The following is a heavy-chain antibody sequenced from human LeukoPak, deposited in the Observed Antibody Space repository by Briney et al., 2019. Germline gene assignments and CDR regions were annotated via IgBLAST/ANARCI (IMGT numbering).Heavy chain of an antibody. CDR3: AKVRSILDYQDSSGYYWGDAFDI. V-gene: IGHV3-21*01. D-gene: IGHD3-22*01. J-gene: IGHJ3*02. CDR2: ISSTSIYI. Sequence: PGGSLRLSCAASGFTFSSSSMNWVRQAPGKGLEWVSSISSTSIYIFYADSVKGRFTISRDNAKNSLYLQINSLSAEDTAVYYCAKVRSILDYQDSSGYYWGDAFDIWGQGTMVTVSS. CDR1: GFTFSSSS.